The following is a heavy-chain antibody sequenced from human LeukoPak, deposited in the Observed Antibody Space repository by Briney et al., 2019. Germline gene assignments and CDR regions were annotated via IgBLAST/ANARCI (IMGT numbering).Heavy chain of an antibody. CDR2: INSDGSST. CDR1: GFTFSSYW. D-gene: IGHD3-10*01. V-gene: IGHV3-74*01. J-gene: IGHJ4*02. CDR3: AREEDYGSGSFPFDY. Sequence: GSLRLSCAASGFTFSSYWMHWVRQAPGKGLVWVSRINSDGSSTSYADSVKGRFTISRDNAKNTLYLQMNSLRAEDTAVYYCAREEDYGSGSFPFDYWGQGTLVTVSS.